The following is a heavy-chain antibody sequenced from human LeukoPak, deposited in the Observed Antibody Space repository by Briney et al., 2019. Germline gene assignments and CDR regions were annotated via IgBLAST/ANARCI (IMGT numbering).Heavy chain of an antibody. V-gene: IGHV4-34*01. CDR2: INHSGST. CDR1: GGSFSGYY. CDR3: ARGPPYYYASSGYYGA. Sequence: SETLSLTCAVYGGSFSGYYWSWIRQPPGRGREGVGEINHSGSTNDNPSLKRRVPISVDPSKNQFSLKLSSVTAADTAVYYCARGPPYYYASSGYYGAWGQGPLVTVSS. J-gene: IGHJ4*02. D-gene: IGHD3-22*01.